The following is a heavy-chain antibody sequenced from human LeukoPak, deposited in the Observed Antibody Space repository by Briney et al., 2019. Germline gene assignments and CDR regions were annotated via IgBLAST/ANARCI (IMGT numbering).Heavy chain of an antibody. J-gene: IGHJ1*01. Sequence: SETLSLTCTVSGGSISSYYWSWIRQPPGKGLVWIGYIYYSGSTNYNPSLKSRVTISVDTSKNQFSLKLSSVTAADTAVYYCARDYGRAAVQHWGQGTLVTVSS. CDR2: IYYSGST. CDR1: GGSISSYY. D-gene: IGHD6-25*01. V-gene: IGHV4-59*01. CDR3: ARDYGRAAVQH.